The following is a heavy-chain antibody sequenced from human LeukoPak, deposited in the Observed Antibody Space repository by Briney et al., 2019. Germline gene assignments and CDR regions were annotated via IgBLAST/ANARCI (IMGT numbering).Heavy chain of an antibody. CDR3: AKNAAGESSSWYYYYGMDV. J-gene: IGHJ6*02. Sequence: GSLRLSCAASGFTFRNYAMSWVRQAPGKGLEWVSGMSRSGGSTDYAASVKGRFTISRDNSKNTLYLQMNSLRVEDTAVYYCAKNAAGESSSWYYYYGMDVWGQGTTVTVSS. CDR2: MSRSGGST. V-gene: IGHV3-23*01. D-gene: IGHD6-13*01. CDR1: GFTFRNYA.